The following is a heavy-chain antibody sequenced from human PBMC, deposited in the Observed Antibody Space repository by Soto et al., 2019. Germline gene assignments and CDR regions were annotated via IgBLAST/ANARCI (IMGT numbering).Heavy chain of an antibody. V-gene: IGHV1-18*04. Sequence: GASVKVSCKASGYTFTSYGISWVRQAPGQGLEWMGWISAYNGNTNYAQKLQGRVTMTTDTSTSTAYMELRSLRSDDTAVYYCASSPSLDYCGGDCYPALGYWGQGTLVTVSS. CDR1: GYTFTSYG. CDR2: ISAYNGNT. J-gene: IGHJ4*02. CDR3: ASSPSLDYCGGDCYPALGY. D-gene: IGHD2-21*02.